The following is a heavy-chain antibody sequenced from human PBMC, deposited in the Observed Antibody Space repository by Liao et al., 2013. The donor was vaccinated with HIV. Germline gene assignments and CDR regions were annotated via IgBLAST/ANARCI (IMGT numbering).Heavy chain of an antibody. V-gene: IGHV4-59*01. Sequence: QVQLQESGPGLVKPSETLSLTCTVSGGSISPYYWSWIRQPPGKGLEWIGFIHYTGSTNYNPSFNSRVTISLDTSKNRFSLKLTSLTAADAAVYFCARILRPDIAVALDYWGQGSLVTVSS. D-gene: IGHD6-19*01. CDR3: ARILRPDIAVALDY. J-gene: IGHJ4*02. CDR1: GGSISPYY. CDR2: IHYTGST.